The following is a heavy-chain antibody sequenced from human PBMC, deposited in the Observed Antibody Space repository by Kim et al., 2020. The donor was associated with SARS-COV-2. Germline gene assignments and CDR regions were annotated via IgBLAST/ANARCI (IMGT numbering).Heavy chain of an antibody. V-gene: IGHV4-34*01. CDR2: INHSGST. D-gene: IGHD6-6*01. Sequence: SETLSLTCAVYGGSFSGYYWSWIRQPPGKGLEWIGEINHSGSTNYNPSLKSRVTISVDTSKNQFSLKLSSVTAADTAVYYCARARGIAARARAFDIWGQGTMGTVSS. CDR1: GGSFSGYY. J-gene: IGHJ3*02. CDR3: ARARGIAARARAFDI.